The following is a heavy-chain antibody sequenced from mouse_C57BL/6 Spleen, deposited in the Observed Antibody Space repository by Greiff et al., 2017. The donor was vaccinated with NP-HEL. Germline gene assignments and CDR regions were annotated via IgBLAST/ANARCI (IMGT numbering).Heavy chain of an antibody. J-gene: IGHJ4*01. CDR2: IYPGDGDT. Sequence: QVQLQQSGAELVKPGASVKISCKASGYAFSSYWMNWVKQRPGKGLEWIGQIYPGDGDTNYNGKFKGKATLTADKSSSTAYMQLSSLTSEDSAVYFCARWYDGYYARAMDYWGQGTSVTVSS. D-gene: IGHD2-3*01. CDR1: GYAFSSYW. V-gene: IGHV1-80*01. CDR3: ARWYDGYYARAMDY.